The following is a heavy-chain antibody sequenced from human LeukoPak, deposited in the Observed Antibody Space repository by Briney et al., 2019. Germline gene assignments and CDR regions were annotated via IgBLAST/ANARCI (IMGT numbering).Heavy chain of an antibody. CDR1: GFTFSSYG. V-gene: IGHV3-30*03. CDR2: ISYDGSNK. D-gene: IGHD6-19*01. Sequence: PGGSLRLSCAASGFTFSSYGMHWVRQAPGKGLEWVAVISYDGSNKYSADSVKGRFTISRDNSKNTLYLQMNSLRAEDTAVYYCARRSGIAVAGAFDYWGQGTLVTVSS. CDR3: ARRSGIAVAGAFDY. J-gene: IGHJ4*02.